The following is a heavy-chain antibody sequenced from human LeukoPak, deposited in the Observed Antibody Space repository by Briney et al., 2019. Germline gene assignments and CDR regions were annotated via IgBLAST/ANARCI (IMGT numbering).Heavy chain of an antibody. D-gene: IGHD6-19*01. CDR3: AKDIGAVAGTHYFDY. V-gene: IGHV3-66*02. J-gene: IGHJ4*02. CDR1: GVDVKTAY. CDR2: LYSGGST. Sequence: GGSLRLSCAASGVDVKTAYMSWVRQAPGKEPEWVSILYSGGSTYYADSVKGRFTISRENSKNTLYLQMNSLRAEDTAFYYCAKDIGAVAGTHYFDYWGQGTLVTVSS.